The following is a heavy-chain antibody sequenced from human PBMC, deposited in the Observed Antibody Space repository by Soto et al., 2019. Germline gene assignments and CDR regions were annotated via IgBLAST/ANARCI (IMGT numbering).Heavy chain of an antibody. Sequence: QLQLQESGPGLVKPSQTLSPTCTVSGGSISRGDYYWSWIRQPPGKGLEWIGYIYYSGSTYYNPSLTSRVTISVDTSKNQFALKLGSVTAADTAVYYCARNSAATRGRWAFEIWGQGTMVTVSS. D-gene: IGHD2-15*01. J-gene: IGHJ3*02. V-gene: IGHV4-30-4*01. CDR1: GGSISRGDYY. CDR3: ARNSAATRGRWAFEI. CDR2: IYYSGST.